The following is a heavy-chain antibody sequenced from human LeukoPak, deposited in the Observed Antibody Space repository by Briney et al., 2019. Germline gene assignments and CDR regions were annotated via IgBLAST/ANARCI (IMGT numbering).Heavy chain of an antibody. CDR3: ARGASSSWDYYYYYMDV. Sequence: PGGSLRLSCAASGFTFSSYTMNWVRQAPGKGLEWVSYISSSSSTIYYADSVKGRFTISRDKAKNSLYLQMNSPRAEDMAVYYCARGASSSWDYYYYYMDVWGKGTTVTVSS. CDR1: GFTFSSYT. J-gene: IGHJ6*03. D-gene: IGHD6-13*01. CDR2: ISSSSSTI. V-gene: IGHV3-48*01.